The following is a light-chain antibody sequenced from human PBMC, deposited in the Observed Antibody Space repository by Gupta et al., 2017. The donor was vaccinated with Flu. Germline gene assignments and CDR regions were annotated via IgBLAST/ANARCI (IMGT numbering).Light chain of an antibody. Sequence: QSVVPQPPSASGTPGQRVTIPCSGSSSNIGSNSVNWYQQLPGTAPKVLIYSNNQRPSGVPDRFSGSKSGTSASLAISGLRSEDEADYYCAAWDDSLNGFYVFGTGTKVTVL. CDR3: AAWDDSLNGFYV. J-gene: IGLJ1*01. V-gene: IGLV1-44*01. CDR1: SSNIGSNS. CDR2: SNN.